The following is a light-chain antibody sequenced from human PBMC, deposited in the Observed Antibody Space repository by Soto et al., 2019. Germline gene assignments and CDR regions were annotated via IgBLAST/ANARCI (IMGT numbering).Light chain of an antibody. CDR2: NNN. Sequence: QSALTQPPSASGTPGQRVTISCSGSSSNIGSNPVNWYQQLPGTAPKLLIYNNNQRPSGVPDRFSGSKSGTSASLAISGLQSEDEADYYCAAWDDSLNGLVFGTGTKLTVL. J-gene: IGLJ1*01. V-gene: IGLV1-44*01. CDR3: AAWDDSLNGLV. CDR1: SSNIGSNP.